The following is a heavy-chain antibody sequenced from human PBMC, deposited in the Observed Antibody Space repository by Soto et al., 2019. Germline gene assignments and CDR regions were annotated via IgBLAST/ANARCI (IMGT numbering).Heavy chain of an antibody. CDR1: RVTFGKFI. CDR3: AKVRYSSPMGYYYGMDV. CDR2: IIPIFGTA. J-gene: IGHJ6*02. Sequence: QVQLEQSGGEVKKPGSSVKVSCKASRVTFGKFIVTWVRQAPGLGLEWVGGIIPIFGTANYAQKFQGRVTIPADESTSTSYMEVNNLRSEDTAVYYCAKVRYSSPMGYYYGMDVWGQGTTVTVSS. V-gene: IGHV1-69*01. D-gene: IGHD6-19*01.